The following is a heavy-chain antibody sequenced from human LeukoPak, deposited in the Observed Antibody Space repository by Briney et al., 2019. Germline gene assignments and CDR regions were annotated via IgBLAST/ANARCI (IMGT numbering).Heavy chain of an antibody. CDR2: IYHSGST. CDR1: GFTFSNAW. D-gene: IGHD6-13*01. J-gene: IGHJ4*02. Sequence: GSLRLSCAASGFTFSNAWMSWVRQPPGKGLEWIGEIYHSGSTNYNPSLKSRVTISVDKSKNQFSLKLSSVTAADTAVYYCARASIAAAGLGVDFDYWGQGTLVTVSS. V-gene: IGHV4-4*02. CDR3: ARASIAAAGLGVDFDY.